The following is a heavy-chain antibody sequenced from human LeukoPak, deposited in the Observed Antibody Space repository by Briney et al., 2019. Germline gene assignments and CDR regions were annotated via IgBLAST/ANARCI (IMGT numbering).Heavy chain of an antibody. CDR2: IYYSGST. CDR3: ARYYGSGSYYNDAFDI. V-gene: IGHV4-59*01. CDR1: GGTISSYY. Sequence: SETQSLTCTVSGGTISSYYWSWIRQPQGKGLEWIGYIYYSGSTNYNPSLRSRVTISVDTSKNQFSLKLSSVTAADTAVYYCARYYGSGSYYNDAFDIWGQGTMVTVSS. J-gene: IGHJ3*02. D-gene: IGHD3-10*01.